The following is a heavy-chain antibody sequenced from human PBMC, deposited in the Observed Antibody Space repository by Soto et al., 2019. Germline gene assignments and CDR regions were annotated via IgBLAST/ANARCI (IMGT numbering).Heavy chain of an antibody. CDR3: ASATSIAVAGKES. Sequence: QVQLVQSGGAVRKPGASVKVSCKASGDTITNYGISWVRQAPGQGLEWMGWISFYNGNTKYAQNLQGRVTLTTDTSTSTSYMELRSLRSDDTAVYYCASATSIAVAGKESWGHGPLVTVSS. D-gene: IGHD6-19*01. J-gene: IGHJ4*01. V-gene: IGHV1-18*01. CDR2: ISFYNGNT. CDR1: GDTITNYG.